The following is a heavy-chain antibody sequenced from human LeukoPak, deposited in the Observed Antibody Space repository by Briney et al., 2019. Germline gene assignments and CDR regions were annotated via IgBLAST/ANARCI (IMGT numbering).Heavy chain of an antibody. Sequence: AGGSLRLSCAASGFTFSSYGMHWVRQAPGKGLEWVAFIRYDGSNKYYADSVKGRFTISRDNSKNTLYLQMNSLRAEDTAVYYCANAELGGIVTMVRGTRDYWGQGTLVTVSS. CDR1: GFTFSSYG. CDR3: ANAELGGIVTMVRGTRDY. J-gene: IGHJ4*02. D-gene: IGHD3-10*01. CDR2: IRYDGSNK. V-gene: IGHV3-30*02.